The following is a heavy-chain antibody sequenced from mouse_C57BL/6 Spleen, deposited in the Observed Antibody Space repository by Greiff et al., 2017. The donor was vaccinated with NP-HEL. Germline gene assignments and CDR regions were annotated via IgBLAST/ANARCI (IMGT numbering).Heavy chain of an antibody. V-gene: IGHV5-6*01. CDR2: ISSGGSYT. D-gene: IGHD1-1*01. J-gene: IGHJ2*01. Sequence: EVQVVESGGDLVKPGGSLKLSCAASGFTFSSYGMSWVRQTPDKRLEWVATISSGGSYTYYPDSVKGRFTISRDNAKNTLYLQMSSLKSEDTAMYYCARHYYGSSYYFDYWGQGTTRTVSS. CDR1: GFTFSSYG. CDR3: ARHYYGSSYYFDY.